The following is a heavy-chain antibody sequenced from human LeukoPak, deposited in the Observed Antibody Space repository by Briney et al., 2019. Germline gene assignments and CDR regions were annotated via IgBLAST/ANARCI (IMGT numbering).Heavy chain of an antibody. CDR3: ARAFGNNYYFDY. CDR1: ASSIRSYY. V-gene: IGHV4-4*07. D-gene: IGHD1-1*01. Sequence: SSETLSLTGTVSASSIRSYYRSWIRQPAGKGLEWIGRIYTSGSTNYNPSLKSRVTMSVDTSKNQFSLKLSSVTAADTAVYYCARAFGNNYYFDYWGQGTLVTVSS. J-gene: IGHJ4*02. CDR2: IYTSGST.